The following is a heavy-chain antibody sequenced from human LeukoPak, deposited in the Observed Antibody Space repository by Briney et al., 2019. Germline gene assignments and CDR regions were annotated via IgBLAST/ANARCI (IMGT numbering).Heavy chain of an antibody. Sequence: GSSVKVSCKASGGTFSSYAISWVRRAPGQGLEWMGGIIPIFGTANYAQKFQGRVTITTDESTSTAYMELSSLRSEDTAVYYCARDWGDYGGEYYFDYWGQGTLVTVSS. CDR1: GGTFSSYA. CDR2: IIPIFGTA. J-gene: IGHJ4*02. V-gene: IGHV1-69*05. D-gene: IGHD4-17*01. CDR3: ARDWGDYGGEYYFDY.